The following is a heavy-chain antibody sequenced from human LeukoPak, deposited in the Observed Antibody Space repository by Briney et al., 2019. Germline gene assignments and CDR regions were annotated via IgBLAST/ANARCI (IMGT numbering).Heavy chain of an antibody. Sequence: SETLSLTCTVSGGSISSSSYYWGWIRRPPGKGLEWIGSIYYSGSTYYNPSLKSRVTISVDTSKNQFSLKLSSVTATDTAVYYCARDFRATFGGVMASAFDYWGQGTLITVSP. CDR3: ARDFRATFGGVMASAFDY. CDR2: IYYSGST. D-gene: IGHD3-16*01. J-gene: IGHJ4*02. CDR1: GGSISSSSYY. V-gene: IGHV4-39*07.